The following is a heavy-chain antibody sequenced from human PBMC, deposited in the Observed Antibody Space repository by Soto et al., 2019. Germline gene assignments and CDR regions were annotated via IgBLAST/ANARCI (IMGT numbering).Heavy chain of an antibody. D-gene: IGHD1-26*01. V-gene: IGHV1-69*13. CDR1: GGTFSSYA. CDR3: ARVGQPGAYYFDY. Sequence: GASVKVSCKASGGTFSSYAISWVRQAPGQGLEWMGGIIPIFGTANYAQKFQGRVTITADESTSTAYMELSSLRSEDTAVYYCARVGQPGAYYFDYWGQGTLVTVSS. CDR2: IIPIFGTA. J-gene: IGHJ4*02.